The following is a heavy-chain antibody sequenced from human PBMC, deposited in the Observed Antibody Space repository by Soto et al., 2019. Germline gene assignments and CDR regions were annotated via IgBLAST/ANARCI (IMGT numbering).Heavy chain of an antibody. Sequence: GGSLRLSCAASGFTFSSYGMHWVRQAPGKGLEWVAVISYDGSNKYYADSVKGRFTISRDNSNNTLYLQMNSLRAEDTVVYYCAKEVIAARPSYSGMDVWGQGTTVTVSS. CDR1: GFTFSSYG. D-gene: IGHD6-6*01. CDR2: ISYDGSNK. J-gene: IGHJ6*02. CDR3: AKEVIAARPSYSGMDV. V-gene: IGHV3-30*18.